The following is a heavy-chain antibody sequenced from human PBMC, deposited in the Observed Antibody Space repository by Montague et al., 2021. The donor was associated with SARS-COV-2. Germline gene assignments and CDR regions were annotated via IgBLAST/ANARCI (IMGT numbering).Heavy chain of an antibody. J-gene: IGHJ5*02. D-gene: IGHD6-13*01. CDR1: GHSISSYY. CDR2: IYHSGGT. V-gene: IGHV4-59*01. CDR3: ASGYSSSYYGARWFDP. Sequence: SETLSLTCSVSGHSISSYYWSWIRQSPGKGLEWIGHIYHSGGTIXNPSLNRRVTISLDTSKNQFSLKLTTVTAADTALYYCASGYSSSYYGARWFDPWGQGTLVTVSS.